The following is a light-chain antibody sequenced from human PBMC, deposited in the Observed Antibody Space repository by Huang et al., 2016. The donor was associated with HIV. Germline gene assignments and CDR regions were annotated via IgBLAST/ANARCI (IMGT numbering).Light chain of an antibody. J-gene: IGKJ2*01. Sequence: DIVMIQSPLSLPVTPGEPASISCTSSRSLLHSNGYNYLDCYLQKPGQAQQLLIFFGANRASGVPDRFSGSGSGTYFSLKISRVEAEDVGVYYCMQALHTPYTFGQGTKLEIK. CDR1: RSLLHSNGYNY. V-gene: IGKV2-28*01. CDR3: MQALHTPYT. CDR2: FGA.